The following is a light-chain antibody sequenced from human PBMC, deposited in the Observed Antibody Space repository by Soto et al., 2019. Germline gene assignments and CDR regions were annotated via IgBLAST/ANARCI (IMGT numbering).Light chain of an antibody. J-gene: IGKJ4*01. CDR3: QQRSNWPLT. Sequence: EIVLTQSPATLSLSPGERATLSCRASQSVSSYLAWYQQKPGQAPRLLIYDASNRATGIPARFSGSGSGTDFTLTISSLEPEDVADYYCQQRSNWPLTFGGGTKVESK. CDR1: QSVSSY. V-gene: IGKV3-11*01. CDR2: DAS.